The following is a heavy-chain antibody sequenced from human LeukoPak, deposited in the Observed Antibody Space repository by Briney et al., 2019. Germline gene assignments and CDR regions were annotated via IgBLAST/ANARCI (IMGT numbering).Heavy chain of an antibody. V-gene: IGHV5-51*01. CDR2: IYPGDSDT. J-gene: IGHJ3*02. CDR3: ASPSGIVGATVAFDI. CDR1: GYSFTSYW. Sequence: GESLKISCKGSGYSFTSYWIGWVRQMPGKGLEWMGIIYPGDSDTRYSPSLQGQVTISADKSISTAYLQWSSLKASDTAMYYCASPSGIVGATVAFDIWGQGTMVTVSS. D-gene: IGHD1-26*01.